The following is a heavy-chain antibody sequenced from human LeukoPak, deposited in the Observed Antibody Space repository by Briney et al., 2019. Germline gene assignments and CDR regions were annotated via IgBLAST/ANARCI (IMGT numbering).Heavy chain of an antibody. CDR1: GYTFTGYY. D-gene: IGHD3-3*01. CDR2: INPNSGGT. V-gene: IGHV1-2*02. CDR3: ATGAGGRFLEPFDC. Sequence: ASVKVSCKASGYTFTGYYMHWVRQAPGQGLEWMGWINPNSGGTNYAQKFQGRVTMTRDTSISTAYMELSRLRSDDTAVYYCATGAGGRFLEPFDCWGQGTLVTVSS. J-gene: IGHJ4*02.